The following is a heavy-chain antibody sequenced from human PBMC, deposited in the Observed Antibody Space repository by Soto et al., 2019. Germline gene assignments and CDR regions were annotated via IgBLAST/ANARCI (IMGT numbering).Heavy chain of an antibody. D-gene: IGHD2-21*01. V-gene: IGHV3-74*03. CDR2: INTDGSVA. CDR3: VRDMQLWRLDS. J-gene: IGHJ4*02. CDR1: GLTSRSYW. Sequence: PGGPLRLSCAASGLTSRSYWMHWVRQAPGKGLVWVSRINTDGSVAMYVDSVKGRFTISRDNAKNTLYLHMNSLRAEDTAVYYCVRDMQLWRLDSWRQGTLVTVSS.